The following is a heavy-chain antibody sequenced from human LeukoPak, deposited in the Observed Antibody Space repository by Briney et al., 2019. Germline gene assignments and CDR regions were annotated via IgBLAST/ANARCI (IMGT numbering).Heavy chain of an antibody. V-gene: IGHV4-59*08. CDR3: ARHQSGNWGYYFDY. J-gene: IGHJ4*02. CDR1: GGSISTYY. Sequence: WETLSPTCTVSGGSISTYYWSWVRQSPGKGLEWIGYVFYDGNTNYNPSLKSRVIISVDRSKNRFSLELRSVAAADTAVYYCARHQSGNWGYYFDYWGRGTLVTVSS. D-gene: IGHD3-16*01. CDR2: VFYDGNT.